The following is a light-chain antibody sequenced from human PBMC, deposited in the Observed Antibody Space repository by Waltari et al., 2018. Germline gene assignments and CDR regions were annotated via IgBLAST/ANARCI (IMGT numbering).Light chain of an antibody. Sequence: EIVLTQSPGTLSLSPGERATLSCRASQSFTRYLAWYQHKPGQAPRLLIYDASTRAAGIADRFSVSGSGTDFSLTISILEPEDFAVYYCQHYVSLPVTFGQVTKVEIK. CDR2: DAS. J-gene: IGKJ1*01. CDR3: QHYVSLPVT. V-gene: IGKV3-20*01. CDR1: QSFTRY.